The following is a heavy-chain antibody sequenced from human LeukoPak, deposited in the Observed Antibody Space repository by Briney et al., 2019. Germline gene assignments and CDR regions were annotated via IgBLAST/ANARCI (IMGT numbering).Heavy chain of an antibody. CDR1: GGSISSSSYY. CDR2: IYYSGST. CDR3: ARGIRVTIFGVPSTGGWFDP. D-gene: IGHD3-3*01. Sequence: SETLSLTCTVSGGSISSSSYYWGWIRQPPGKGLEWIGSIYYSGSTYYKPSLKSRVTISVDTSKNQFSLKLSSVTAADTAVYYCARGIRVTIFGVPSTGGWFDPWGQGTLVTVSS. V-gene: IGHV4-39*07. J-gene: IGHJ5*02.